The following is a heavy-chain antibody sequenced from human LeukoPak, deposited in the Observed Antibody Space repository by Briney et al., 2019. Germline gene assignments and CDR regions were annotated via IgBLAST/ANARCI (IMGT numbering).Heavy chain of an antibody. CDR1: GGSISSSSYY. V-gene: IGHV4-39*02. D-gene: IGHD3-10*01. J-gene: IGHJ4*02. Sequence: PSETLSLTCTVSGGSISSSSYYWGWIRQPPGKGLEWIGSIYYSGSTYYNPSLKSRVTISVDMSKNQFSLKLSSVTAADTAVYYCARDHYYYGSGRIRGTFDYWGQGTLVTVSS. CDR2: IYYSGST. CDR3: ARDHYYYGSGRIRGTFDY.